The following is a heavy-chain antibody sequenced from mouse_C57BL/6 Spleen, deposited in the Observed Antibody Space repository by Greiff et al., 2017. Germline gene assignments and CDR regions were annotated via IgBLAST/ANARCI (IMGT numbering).Heavy chain of an antibody. CDR1: GYTFTSYW. V-gene: IGHV1-55*01. CDR2: IYPGSGST. J-gene: IGHJ2*01. D-gene: IGHD2-1*01. CDR3: ARGNFYYGNRDFDY. Sequence: QVQLQQSGAELVKPGASVKMSCKASGYTFTSYWITWVKQRPGQGLEWIGDIYPGSGSTNYNEKFKSKATLTVDTSSSTAYMQLSSLTSEDSAVYYCARGNFYYGNRDFDYWGQGTTLTVSS.